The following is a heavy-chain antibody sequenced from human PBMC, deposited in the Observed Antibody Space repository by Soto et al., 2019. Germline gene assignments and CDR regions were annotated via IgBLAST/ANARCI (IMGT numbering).Heavy chain of an antibody. D-gene: IGHD2-21*02. CDR2: ISAYNGNT. J-gene: IGHJ5*02. CDR3: ARDRGTYCGGDCYSRWFGP. CDR1: GYTFTSYG. V-gene: IGHV1-18*01. Sequence: ASVKVSCKASGYTFTSYGISWVRQAPGQGLEWMGWISAYNGNTNYAQKLQGRVTMTTDTSTSTAYMELRSLRSDDTAVYYCARDRGTYCGGDCYSRWFGPWGQGTLVTVSS.